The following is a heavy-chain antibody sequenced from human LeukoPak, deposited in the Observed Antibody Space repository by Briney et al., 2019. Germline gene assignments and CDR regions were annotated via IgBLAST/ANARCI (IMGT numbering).Heavy chain of an antibody. V-gene: IGHV1-18*01. Sequence: ASVKVSCKASGYTFTSYGISWVRQAPGQGLERMGWISAYSGNTNYAQKFQGRVTMTTDTSTSTVYMELRSLTSDDTAVYYCARDEAAAGTFFDYWGQGTLVTVSS. J-gene: IGHJ4*02. CDR3: ARDEAAAGTFFDY. CDR1: GYTFTSYG. CDR2: ISAYSGNT. D-gene: IGHD6-13*01.